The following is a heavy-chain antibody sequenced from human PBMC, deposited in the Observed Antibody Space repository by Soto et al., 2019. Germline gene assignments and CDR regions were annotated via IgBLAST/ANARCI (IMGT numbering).Heavy chain of an antibody. Sequence: QVQLVQTGGGAVLPGRSLSLSCAASGFRFSDYGMHWVRQAPGKGLEWVAVISFDGNNKYYADSVKGRFTISRDNSKSTLYLQMEGLRVEDTAVYYCARGGRSGSSGYYNPSFDYWGQGTLVSVSS. CDR1: GFRFSDYG. CDR3: ARGGRSGSSGYYNPSFDY. D-gene: IGHD3-22*01. J-gene: IGHJ4*02. V-gene: IGHV3-30*03. CDR2: ISFDGNNK.